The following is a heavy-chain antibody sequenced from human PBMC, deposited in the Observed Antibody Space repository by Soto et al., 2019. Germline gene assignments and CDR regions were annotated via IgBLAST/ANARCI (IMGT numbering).Heavy chain of an antibody. J-gene: IGHJ3*02. Sequence: QVQLQESGQGLVKPSQTLSLTCTVSGGSIRNDNFYWSYLRQRPGKGLEWIGYISYSGYTFYNTSLESRVVISFDPSNYQFSLILTAVTAADTAVYYCARDLGGTVSVRGAFGIWGRGTLVTVSS. D-gene: IGHD3-16*01. CDR3: ARDLGGTVSVRGAFGI. V-gene: IGHV4-31*03. CDR2: ISYSGYT. CDR1: GGSIRNDNFY.